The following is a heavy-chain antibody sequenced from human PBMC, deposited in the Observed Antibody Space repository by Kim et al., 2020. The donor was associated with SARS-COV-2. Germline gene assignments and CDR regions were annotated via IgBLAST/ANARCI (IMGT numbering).Heavy chain of an antibody. CDR3: ARDTFPTYGGNVYFDY. V-gene: IGHV4-59*13. Sequence: SETLSLTCTVSGGSISSYYWSWIRQPPGKGLEWIGYIYYSGSTNYNPSLKSRVTISVDTSKNQFSLKLSSVTAADTAVYYCARDTFPTYGGNVYFDYGG. D-gene: IGHD4-17*01. J-gene: IGHJ4*01. CDR2: IYYSGST. CDR1: GGSISSYY.